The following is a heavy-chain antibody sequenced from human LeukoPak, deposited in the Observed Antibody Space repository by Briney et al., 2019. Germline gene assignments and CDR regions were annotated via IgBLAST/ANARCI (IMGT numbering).Heavy chain of an antibody. V-gene: IGHV4-30-2*01. CDR1: GGSISSGGYS. CDR3: ARGSGRDAFDI. CDR2: IYHSGST. D-gene: IGHD3-10*01. J-gene: IGHJ3*02. Sequence: SETLSLTCAVSGGSISSGGYSWSWIRQPPGKGLEWIGYIYHSGSTNYNPSLKSRVTISVDTSKNQFSLKLSSVTAADTAVYYCARGSGRDAFDIWGQGTMVTVSS.